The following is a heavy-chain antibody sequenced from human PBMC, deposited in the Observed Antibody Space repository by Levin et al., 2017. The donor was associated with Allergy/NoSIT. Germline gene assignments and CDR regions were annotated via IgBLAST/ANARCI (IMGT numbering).Heavy chain of an antibody. D-gene: IGHD3-22*01. J-gene: IGHJ4*02. CDR2: MFYSGVT. CDR3: ARDREDSSSWVGFAS. Sequence: SQTLSLTCAVSDASITTHYWSWLRQPPGKGLEWIGYMFYSGVTKYNPSLNSRATLSVDTSKSQFSLKLTSVTAADTAVYYCARDREDSSSWVGFASWGQGTLVTVSS. V-gene: IGHV4-59*11. CDR1: DASITTHY.